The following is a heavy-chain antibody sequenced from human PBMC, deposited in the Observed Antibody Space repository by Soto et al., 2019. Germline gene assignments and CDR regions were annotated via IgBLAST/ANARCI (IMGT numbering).Heavy chain of an antibody. CDR3: ALAGPGAAADYYYYGMDV. Sequence: GASVKVSCKASGYTFTSYDINWVRQATGQGLEWMGWMNPNSGNTGYAQKFQGRVTMTRNTSISTAYMELSSLRSEDTAVYYCALAGPGAAADYYYYGMDVWGQGTTVTVSS. CDR2: MNPNSGNT. CDR1: GYTFTSYD. V-gene: IGHV1-8*01. D-gene: IGHD6-13*01. J-gene: IGHJ6*02.